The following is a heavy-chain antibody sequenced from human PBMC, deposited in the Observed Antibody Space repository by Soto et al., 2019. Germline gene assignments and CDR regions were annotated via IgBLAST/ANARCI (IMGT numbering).Heavy chain of an antibody. CDR3: ARGGVSTRTFDY. CDR2: IYPSDSDT. Sequence: PXESLNISCKGCGYNFSGYWIAWVRQMPGKGLELMGIIYPSDSDTRYRPSFQGQVTISADKSISSAYLQWSSLRASDTAMYYCARGGVSTRTFDYWGQETPVTV. D-gene: IGHD3-3*01. CDR1: GYNFSGYW. V-gene: IGHV5-51*01. J-gene: IGHJ4*02.